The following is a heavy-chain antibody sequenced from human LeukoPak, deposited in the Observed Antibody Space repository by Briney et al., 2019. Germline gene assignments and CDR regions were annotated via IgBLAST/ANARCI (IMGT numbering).Heavy chain of an antibody. D-gene: IGHD5-18*01. CDR3: ARSGNRGYSYGYWDY. CDR2: ISYDGSNK. Sequence: GGSLRLSCAASGFTFSSYAMHWVRQAPGKGLEWVAVISYDGSNKYYADSVKGRFTISRDNSKNTLYLQMNSLRAEDTAVYYCARSGNRGYSYGYWDYWGQGTLVTVSS. J-gene: IGHJ4*02. V-gene: IGHV3-30-3*01. CDR1: GFTFSSYA.